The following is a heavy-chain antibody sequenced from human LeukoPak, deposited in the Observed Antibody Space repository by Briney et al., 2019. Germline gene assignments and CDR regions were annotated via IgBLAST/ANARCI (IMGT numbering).Heavy chain of an antibody. V-gene: IGHV4-4*07. CDR3: AREEFLHEIDSSGYFVY. Sequence: SETLSLTCTVSGGSITGYYWNWIRQPAGQGPEWLGRVYASGVGNYNPSLTSRVTMSVDTSKNQFSLKLTSLTAADTAVYYCAREEFLHEIDSSGYFVYWGQGTLVTVSS. J-gene: IGHJ4*02. D-gene: IGHD3-22*01. CDR2: VYASGVG. CDR1: GGSITGYY.